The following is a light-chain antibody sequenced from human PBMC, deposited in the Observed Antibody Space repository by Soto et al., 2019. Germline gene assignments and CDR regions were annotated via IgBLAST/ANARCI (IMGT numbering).Light chain of an antibody. V-gene: IGLV2-14*01. Sequence: QSALTQPASVSGSPGQSITISCTGTTSDVGGYNYVSWHQQHPGKAPKLMIHEVRYRPSGVSNRFSGSKSGNTASLTISGLQAEDEADYYCSSYASSGTLVFGGGTQLTVL. J-gene: IGLJ3*02. CDR3: SSYASSGTLV. CDR1: TSDVGGYNY. CDR2: EVR.